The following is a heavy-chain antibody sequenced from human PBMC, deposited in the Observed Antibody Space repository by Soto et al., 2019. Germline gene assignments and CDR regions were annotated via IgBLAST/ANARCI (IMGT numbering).Heavy chain of an antibody. CDR3: ARDSSWYYGMDV. Sequence: PGGSLRLSCAASGLTFSSYEMNWVRQAPGQGLAWVSDISSSGSTIYYADAGKGRFHISRDNAKIPLYLQMNSLRAEDTAVYYCARDSSWYYGMDVWGQGTTVTVSS. V-gene: IGHV3-48*03. J-gene: IGHJ6*02. CDR2: ISSSGSTI. D-gene: IGHD6-13*01. CDR1: GLTFSSYE.